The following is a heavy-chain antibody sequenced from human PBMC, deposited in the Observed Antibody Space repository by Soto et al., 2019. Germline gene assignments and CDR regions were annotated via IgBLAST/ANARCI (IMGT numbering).Heavy chain of an antibody. CDR3: ARAGFCSSTSCSFHFDY. CDR2: IYYSGST. V-gene: IGHV4-59*01. Sequence: SETLSLTCTVSGGSISSYYWSWIRQPPGKGLEWIGYIYYSGSTNYNPSLKSRVTILVDTSKKQFSLKLSSVTAADTAVYYCARAGFCSSTSCSFHFDYWGQGTLVTVSS. J-gene: IGHJ4*02. D-gene: IGHD2-2*01. CDR1: GGSISSYY.